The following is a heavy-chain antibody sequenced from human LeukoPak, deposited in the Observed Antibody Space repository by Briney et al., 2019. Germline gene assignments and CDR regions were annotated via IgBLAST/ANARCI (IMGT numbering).Heavy chain of an antibody. CDR1: GFPFSSYG. V-gene: IGHV3-30*02. CDR3: AGITSVTTGDY. Sequence: GGSLRLSCAASGFPFSSYGMHWVRQAPGKGLEWVAFIPYDGSDKFYADSVKGRFTISRDNSKNTLYLQMNSLRAEDTAVYYCAGITSVTTGDYWGQGTLVTVSS. CDR2: IPYDGSDK. D-gene: IGHD4-17*01. J-gene: IGHJ4*02.